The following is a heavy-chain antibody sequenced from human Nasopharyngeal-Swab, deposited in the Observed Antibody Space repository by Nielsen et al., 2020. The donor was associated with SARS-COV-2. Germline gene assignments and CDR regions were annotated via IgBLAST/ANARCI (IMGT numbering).Heavy chain of an antibody. V-gene: IGHV3-23*01. D-gene: IGHD5-12*01. J-gene: IGHJ6*02. CDR3: AKDRDSGDDSDDYYHYYGMDV. Sequence: GESLKISCAASGFPFRSYALSWVRPAPGKGLEWVSVISGSDHTTYYADSVKGRFTISRDNSKNTVNLQMNSLRVEDTAIYYCAKDRDSGDDSDDYYHYYGMDVWGQGTTVTVSS. CDR1: GFPFRSYA. CDR2: ISGSDHTT.